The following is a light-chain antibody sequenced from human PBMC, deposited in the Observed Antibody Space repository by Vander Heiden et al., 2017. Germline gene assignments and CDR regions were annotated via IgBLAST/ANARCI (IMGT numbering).Light chain of an antibody. V-gene: IGKV4-1*01. J-gene: IGKJ4*01. CDR3: QQNYRSPAT. CDR2: WAS. Sequence: IVMTQSPDSLAVSLGERATINGKSSQSVLDTSNNKNYLAWFQQKPRQPPKLLIYWASGRESGVPDRLSGSGSGTDFTLTISSLQAEDVAVYYCQQNYRSPATFGGGTKVEIK. CDR1: QSVLDTSNNKNY.